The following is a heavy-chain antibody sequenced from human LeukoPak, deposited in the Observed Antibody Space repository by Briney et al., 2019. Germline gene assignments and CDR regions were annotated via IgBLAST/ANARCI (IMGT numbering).Heavy chain of an antibody. CDR1: GYTFTIYG. Sequence: TSVKVSCRAFGYTFTIYGFSWVRQAPGQGLKWMGWISAYNGNTNYAQKFQGRATMTTATSTSTTYLELRSLRSDDAAVYYCARGDYDSSSDQFYWGQGTLVTVSS. V-gene: IGHV1-18*01. J-gene: IGHJ4*02. CDR3: ARGDYDSSSDQFY. D-gene: IGHD6-13*01. CDR2: ISAYNGNT.